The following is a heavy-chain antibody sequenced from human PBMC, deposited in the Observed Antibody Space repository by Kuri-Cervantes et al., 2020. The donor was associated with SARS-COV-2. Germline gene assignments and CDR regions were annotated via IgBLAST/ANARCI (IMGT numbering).Heavy chain of an antibody. Sequence: GGSLRLSCAASGFTFSSYGMHWVRQAPGKGLEWVAVISYDGSDKYYADSVKGRFTISRDNSKNTLYLQMNSLRAEDTAVYYCARDLRGYCSGGSCYSDLFNFGFDYWGQGILVTVSS. CDR3: ARDLRGYCSGGSCYSDLFNFGFDY. J-gene: IGHJ4*02. D-gene: IGHD2-15*01. CDR1: GFTFSSYG. CDR2: ISYDGSDK. V-gene: IGHV3-30*03.